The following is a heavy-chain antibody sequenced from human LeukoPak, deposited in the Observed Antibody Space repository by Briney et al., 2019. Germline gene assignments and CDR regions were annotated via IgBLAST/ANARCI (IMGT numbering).Heavy chain of an antibody. D-gene: IGHD3-10*01. J-gene: IGHJ4*02. CDR2: IYWNNNE. CDR1: GFSLSASAVG. Sequence: SGPTLVKPTQTLTLTCTFSGFSLSASAVGVGWIRQPPGKALEWLALIYWNNNERYSPSLKSRLTITKDTSKNQVVLTMTNVDPLDTGTYYCARIWFGELFPFDYWGQGTLVTVS. CDR3: ARIWFGELFPFDY. V-gene: IGHV2-5*01.